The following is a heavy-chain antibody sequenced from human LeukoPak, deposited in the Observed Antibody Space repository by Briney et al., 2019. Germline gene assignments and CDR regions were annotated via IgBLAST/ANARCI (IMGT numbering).Heavy chain of an antibody. J-gene: IGHJ4*02. V-gene: IGHV4-59*01. CDR2: IYYTGST. Sequence: PSETLSHTCTVSGGSISSYYWSWIRQPPGKGLEWIGYIYYTGSTNYNPSLKSRVTISVDTSKSQFSLKLSSVTAADTAVYYCARAFTSGWYPYSIGGLWFDYWGQGTLVTVSS. D-gene: IGHD6-19*01. CDR1: GGSISSYY. CDR3: ARAFTSGWYPYSIGGLWFDY.